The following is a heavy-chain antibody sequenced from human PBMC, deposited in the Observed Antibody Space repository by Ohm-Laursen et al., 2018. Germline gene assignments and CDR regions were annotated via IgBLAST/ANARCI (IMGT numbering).Heavy chain of an antibody. CDR2: INQDGSEK. J-gene: IGHJ3*02. D-gene: IGHD4-17*01. V-gene: IGHV3-7*03. CDR1: GFAFSNSW. Sequence: SLRLSCSASGFAFSNSWLTWVRQAPGKGLEWVAHINQDGSEKNYGDSVKGRFTISRDNAKNSLYLQMNSLRAEDTAVYYCAKTRRDYGDAFDIWGQGTMVTVSS. CDR3: AKTRRDYGDAFDI.